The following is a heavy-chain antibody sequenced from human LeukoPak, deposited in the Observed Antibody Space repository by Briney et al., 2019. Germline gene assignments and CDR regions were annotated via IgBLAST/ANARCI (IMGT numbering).Heavy chain of an antibody. Sequence: SETLSLTCTVSGGSISSYYWSWIRQPPGKGLEWIGYSYYSGSTNYNPSLKSRVTISVDTSKNQFSLKLSSVTAADTAVYYCASTGYSSGWYEVGAFDIWGQGTMVTVSS. J-gene: IGHJ3*02. V-gene: IGHV4-59*08. CDR3: ASTGYSSGWYEVGAFDI. CDR2: SYYSGST. CDR1: GGSISSYY. D-gene: IGHD6-19*01.